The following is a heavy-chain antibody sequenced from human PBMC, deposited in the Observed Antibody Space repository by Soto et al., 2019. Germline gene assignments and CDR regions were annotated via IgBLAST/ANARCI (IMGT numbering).Heavy chain of an antibody. CDR2: ISSSSSYT. Sequence: GGSLRLSCAASGFTFSDYYMSWIRQAPGKGLEWVSYISSSSSYTNYADSVKGRFTISRDNAKNSLYLQMNSLRAEDTAVYYCARDAMRDGYSSGWYGGEGINYYYYGMDVWGQGTTVTVSS. D-gene: IGHD6-19*01. CDR3: ARDAMRDGYSSGWYGGEGINYYYYGMDV. V-gene: IGHV3-11*06. J-gene: IGHJ6*02. CDR1: GFTFSDYY.